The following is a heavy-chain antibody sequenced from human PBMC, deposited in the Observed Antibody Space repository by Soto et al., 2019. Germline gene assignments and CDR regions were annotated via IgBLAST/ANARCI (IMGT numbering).Heavy chain of an antibody. CDR3: AREELPIYHYAMDV. D-gene: IGHD1-7*01. CDR1: GYIFTGYH. V-gene: IGHV1-2*02. CDR2: INPNSGGT. J-gene: IGHJ6*02. Sequence: ASVNVSCKASGYIFTGYHMHWVRQAPGQGLEWMGWINPNSGGTKYAQKFQGRVTMTSDTSISTAYMELTSLRSDDTAVYYCAREELPIYHYAMDVWG.